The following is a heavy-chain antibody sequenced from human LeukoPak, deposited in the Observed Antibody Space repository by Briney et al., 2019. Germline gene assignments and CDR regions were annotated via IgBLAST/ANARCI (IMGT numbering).Heavy chain of an antibody. J-gene: IGHJ3*02. CDR2: IIPIFGTA. D-gene: IGHD5-12*01. CDR3: ASGPGATIPGATDDAFDI. CDR1: GGTFSSYA. V-gene: IGHV1-69*13. Sequence: PVASVKVSCKASGGTFSSYAISWVRQAPGQGLEWMGGIIPIFGTANYAQKFQGRVTITADESTSTAYMELSSLRSEDTAVYYYASGPGATIPGATDDAFDIWGQGTMVTVSS.